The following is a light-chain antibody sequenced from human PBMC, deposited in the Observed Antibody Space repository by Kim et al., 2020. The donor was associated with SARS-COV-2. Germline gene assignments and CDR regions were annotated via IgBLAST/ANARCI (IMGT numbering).Light chain of an antibody. CDR1: SSDINVYNY. Sequence: SIDISCTGTSSDINVYNYVSWYQKHPDKAPKLMIYDVSERPSGVSSRFSGSRSGDTACLTISGLQAEDEADYYCSSYTGSSTFEVVCGGGTQLTVL. CDR2: DVS. J-gene: IGLJ2*01. CDR3: SSYTGSSTFEVV. V-gene: IGLV2-14*03.